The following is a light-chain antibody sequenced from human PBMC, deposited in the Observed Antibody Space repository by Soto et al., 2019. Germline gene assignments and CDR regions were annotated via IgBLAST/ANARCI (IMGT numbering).Light chain of an antibody. Sequence: EIVLTQSPATLSLSPGERATLSCRTSQSVTRYLAWYQQKPGQAPRLLIYDASNRATGIPARLSGSGSGTDFTLSISSLEPEDFAVYYCQLRSHWLFGGGTKVDIK. J-gene: IGKJ4*01. CDR2: DAS. V-gene: IGKV3-11*01. CDR3: QLRSHWL. CDR1: QSVTRY.